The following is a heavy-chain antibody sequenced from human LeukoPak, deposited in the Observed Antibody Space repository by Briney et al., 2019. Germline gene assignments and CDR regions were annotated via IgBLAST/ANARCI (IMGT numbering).Heavy chain of an antibody. D-gene: IGHD6-19*01. Sequence: PGGSLRLSCVASGFTFSSYAMHWVRQAPGKGLEWVALISYDGSNRYYADSVKGRFTISRDNSKNTLYLQMNSLRAEDTAVYYCARGGVYSSGSYYLYHFDYWGQGTLVTVSS. CDR2: ISYDGSNR. CDR3: ARGGVYSSGSYYLYHFDY. V-gene: IGHV3-30-3*01. CDR1: GFTFSSYA. J-gene: IGHJ4*02.